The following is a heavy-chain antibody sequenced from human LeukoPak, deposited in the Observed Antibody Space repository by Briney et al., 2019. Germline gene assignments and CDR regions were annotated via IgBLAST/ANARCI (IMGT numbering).Heavy chain of an antibody. Sequence: PGGSLRLSCAASGFTFSSYSMIWVRQAPGKGLEWVSAISGSGDSTYYADSVKGRFTISRDNSENTLYLRMNSLRAEDTAVYYCAKPGGNYHYYFDYWGQGTLVTVSS. CDR1: GFTFSSYS. CDR3: AKPGGNYHYYFDY. J-gene: IGHJ4*02. D-gene: IGHD1-26*01. CDR2: ISGSGDST. V-gene: IGHV3-23*01.